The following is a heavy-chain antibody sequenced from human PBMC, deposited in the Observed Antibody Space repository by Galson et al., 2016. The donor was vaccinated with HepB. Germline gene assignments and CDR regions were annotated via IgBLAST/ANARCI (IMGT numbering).Heavy chain of an antibody. CDR1: GYGFMNYW. CDR2: IFPHDSDT. V-gene: IGHV5-51*01. Sequence: QSGAEVKKPGDSLKISCKASGYGFMNYWIGWVRQMPGKGLEWIGIIFPHDSDTRYSPSFQGQVTISADMSITTAYLQWSSLKASDTAMYYCARVGSQRGNYFDYWGQRTLVTVSS. J-gene: IGHJ4*02. CDR3: ARVGSQRGNYFDY. D-gene: IGHD3-16*01.